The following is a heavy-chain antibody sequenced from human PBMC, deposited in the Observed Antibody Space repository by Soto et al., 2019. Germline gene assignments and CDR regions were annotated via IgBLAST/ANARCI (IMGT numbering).Heavy chain of an antibody. J-gene: IGHJ6*04. CDR3: ARVLIREARPVKAQYGMDV. V-gene: IGHV4-34*01. CDR1: GGSFSGYY. D-gene: IGHD6-6*01. CDR2: INHSGST. Sequence: SETLSLTCSVYGGSFSGYYWSWIRQPPGKGLEWIGEINHSGSTNYNPSLKSRVTISVDTSKNQFSLKLSSVTAADTAVYYCARVLIREARPVKAQYGMDVWGKGTTVTVAS.